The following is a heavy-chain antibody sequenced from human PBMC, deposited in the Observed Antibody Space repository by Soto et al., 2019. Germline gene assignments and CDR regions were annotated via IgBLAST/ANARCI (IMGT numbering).Heavy chain of an antibody. CDR1: GFTFSSYA. CDR2: ISGSGGST. CDR3: ARGVYDFWSGYYLSAYGY. Sequence: EVQLLESGGGLVQPGGSLRLSCAASGFTFSSYAMSWVRQAPGKGLEWVSAISGSGGSTYYADSVKGRFTISRDNSKKTLYLQMNSLRAEDTAVYYCARGVYDFWSGYYLSAYGYWGQGTLVTVSS. V-gene: IGHV3-23*01. J-gene: IGHJ4*02. D-gene: IGHD3-3*01.